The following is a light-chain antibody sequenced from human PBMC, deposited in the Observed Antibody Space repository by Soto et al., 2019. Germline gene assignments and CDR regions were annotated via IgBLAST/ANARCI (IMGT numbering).Light chain of an antibody. CDR2: GAS. CDR1: QSVSSSY. Sequence: EIVLTQSPGTLSLSPGERATLSCRASQSVSSSYLAWYQQRPGQAPRLLICGASSKATGIPDRFSGSGSATDFTLTITSLETAEFEVYYCQQYDSSPTSSGGTKVEIK. J-gene: IGKJ4*01. V-gene: IGKV3-20*01. CDR3: QQYDSSPT.